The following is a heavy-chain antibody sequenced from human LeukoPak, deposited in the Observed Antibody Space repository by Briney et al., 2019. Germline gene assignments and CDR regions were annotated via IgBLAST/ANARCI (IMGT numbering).Heavy chain of an antibody. D-gene: IGHD3-3*01. CDR3: ARWGSYDFWSGYYGWFDP. Sequence: ASVKVSCKASGYTFTSYDINWVRPATGQGLEWMGWMNPNSGNTGYAQKFQGRVTMTRNTSISTAYMELSSLRSEDTAVYYCARWGSYDFWSGYYGWFDPWGQGTLVTVSS. V-gene: IGHV1-8*01. CDR2: MNPNSGNT. J-gene: IGHJ5*02. CDR1: GYTFTSYD.